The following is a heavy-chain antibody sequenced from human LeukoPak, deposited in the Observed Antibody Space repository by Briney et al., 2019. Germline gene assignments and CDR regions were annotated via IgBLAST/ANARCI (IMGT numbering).Heavy chain of an antibody. V-gene: IGHV1-69*05. CDR3: ARGSGSYTFDY. CDR1: GGTFSSYA. Sequence: EASVKVSCKASGGTFSSYAISWVRQAPGQGLEWMGGIIPIFGTANYAQRFHGRYTITTDESTSTAYMELSSLRSEDTAVYYCARGSGSYTFDYWGQGTLVTVSS. D-gene: IGHD1-26*01. J-gene: IGHJ4*02. CDR2: IIPIFGTA.